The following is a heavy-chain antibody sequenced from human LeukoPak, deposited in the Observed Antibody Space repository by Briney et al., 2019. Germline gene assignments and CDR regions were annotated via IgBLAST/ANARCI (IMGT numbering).Heavy chain of an antibody. Sequence: KTGESLKISCKGFGYNFANYWIGWVRQMPGKGLELMGVIYPGDSRTRYNPSFQGQVTFSADKSISTAYLQWISLKASDTAVYYCLCRDFSGPWSGPWGQGTLVTVSS. V-gene: IGHV5-51*01. D-gene: IGHD6-25*01. J-gene: IGHJ5*02. CDR3: LCRDFSGPWSGP. CDR1: GYNFANYW. CDR2: IYPGDSRT.